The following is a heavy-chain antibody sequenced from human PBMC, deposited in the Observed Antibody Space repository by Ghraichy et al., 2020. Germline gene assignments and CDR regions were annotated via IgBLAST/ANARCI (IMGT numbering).Heavy chain of an antibody. J-gene: IGHJ4*02. CDR1: GFTFSSYS. V-gene: IGHV3-7*01. CDR3: ATSPTRDSRSSY. CDR2: INQDGIQK. D-gene: IGHD3-22*01. Sequence: GGSLRLSCAASGFTFSSYSMSWVRQAPGKGLEWVANINQDGIQKYYVDSVKGRFTMSRDNARNSLYLQMNSLRAEDTAVYYCATSPTRDSRSSYWGQGTLVTVSS.